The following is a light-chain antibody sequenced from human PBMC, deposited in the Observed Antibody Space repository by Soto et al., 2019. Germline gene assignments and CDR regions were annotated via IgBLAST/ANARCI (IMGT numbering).Light chain of an antibody. Sequence: GSPGQSVTISCTGTSSDVGGYNYVSWYQQHPGKAPKLMIYEVSKRPSGVPDRFSGSKSGNTASLTVSGLQAEDEADYYCSSYAGSNNRYVFGTGTKVTVL. CDR3: SSYAGSNNRYV. CDR2: EVS. J-gene: IGLJ1*01. V-gene: IGLV2-8*01. CDR1: SSDVGGYNY.